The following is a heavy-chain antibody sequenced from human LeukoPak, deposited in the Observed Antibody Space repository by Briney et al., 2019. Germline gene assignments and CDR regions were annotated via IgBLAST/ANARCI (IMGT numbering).Heavy chain of an antibody. CDR3: AREYSSNWPDAFDI. CDR1: GYSFTNYW. Sequence: GESLKISCKGSGYSFTNYWIGWVRQMPGKGLEWMGIIYPGDSDTRYSPSFQGQVTISADKSISTAFLQWSSLKASDTAVYYCAREYSSNWPDAFDIWGQGTMVTVSP. D-gene: IGHD6-13*01. V-gene: IGHV5-51*01. J-gene: IGHJ3*02. CDR2: IYPGDSDT.